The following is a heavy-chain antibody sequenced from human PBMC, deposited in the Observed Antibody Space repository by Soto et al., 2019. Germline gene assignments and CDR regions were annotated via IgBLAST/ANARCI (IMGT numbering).Heavy chain of an antibody. CDR3: AAGWLRGFEWSPHPYYYIVA. J-gene: IGHJ6*02. V-gene: IGHV1-58*01. Sequence: SVKVSCKASGFTFTNSAVQWVRQARGQRLEWIGWIVVGSGNTNYAQKFQERVTITRDMSTSTAYMELSSLRSEDTAVYYCAAGWLRGFEWSPHPYYYIVAWGQGPTV. CDR1: GFTFTNSA. D-gene: IGHD3-3*01. CDR2: IVVGSGNT.